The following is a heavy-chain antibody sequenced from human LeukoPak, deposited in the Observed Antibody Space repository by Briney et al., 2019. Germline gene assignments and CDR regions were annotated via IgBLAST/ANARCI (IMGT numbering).Heavy chain of an antibody. CDR2: ISYDGSNK. D-gene: IGHD3-22*01. CDR1: GFTFSSYA. Sequence: GGSLRLSCAASGFTFSSYAMHWVRQAPGKGLEWVAVISYDGSNKYYADSVKGRFTISRDNSKNTLYLQMNSLRAEDTAVYYCAREDYYSSSGYLIDYWGQGTLVTVSS. V-gene: IGHV3-30*04. CDR3: AREDYYSSSGYLIDY. J-gene: IGHJ4*02.